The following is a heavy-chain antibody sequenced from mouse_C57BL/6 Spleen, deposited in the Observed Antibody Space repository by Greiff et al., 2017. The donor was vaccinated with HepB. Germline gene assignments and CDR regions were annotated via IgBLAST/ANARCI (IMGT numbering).Heavy chain of an antibody. Sequence: QVQLQQSGAELVRPGASVTLSCKASGYTFTDYEMHWVKQTPVHGLEWIGAIDPETGGTAYNQKFKGKAILTADKSSSTAYMELRSLTSEDSAVYYCTRRGGSSYGHDAMDYWGQGTSVTVSS. V-gene: IGHV1-15*01. CDR2: IDPETGGT. CDR3: TRRGGSSYGHDAMDY. D-gene: IGHD1-1*01. J-gene: IGHJ4*01. CDR1: GYTFTDYE.